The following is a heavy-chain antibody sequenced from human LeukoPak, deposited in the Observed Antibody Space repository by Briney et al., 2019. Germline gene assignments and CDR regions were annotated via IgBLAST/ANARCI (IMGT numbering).Heavy chain of an antibody. Sequence: SETLSLTCAVYGGSFSGYYWSWIRQPPGKGLEWIGEINHSGSTNYNPSLKSRVTISVDTSKNQFSLKLSSVTAPDTAVYYCARAIQDYYDSSGYPSWYYYYYMDVWGKGTTVTVSS. D-gene: IGHD3-22*01. V-gene: IGHV4-34*01. CDR2: INHSGST. J-gene: IGHJ6*03. CDR1: GGSFSGYY. CDR3: ARAIQDYYDSSGYPSWYYYYYMDV.